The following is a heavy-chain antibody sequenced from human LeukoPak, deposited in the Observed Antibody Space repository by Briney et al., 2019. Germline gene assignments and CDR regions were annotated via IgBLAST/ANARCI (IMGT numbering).Heavy chain of an antibody. CDR3: ARENNYDLNWFDP. D-gene: IGHD3-22*01. J-gene: IGHJ5*02. V-gene: IGHV7-4-1*02. CDR2: INTNTGNP. CDR1: GYTFTSYA. Sequence: ASVKVSCKASGYTFTSYAMNWVRQAPGQGLEWMGWINTNTGNPVYAQGFTGRIVFSLNTSVSTAYLQISGLKAEDTAVYYCARENNYDLNWFDPWGQGTLVTVSS.